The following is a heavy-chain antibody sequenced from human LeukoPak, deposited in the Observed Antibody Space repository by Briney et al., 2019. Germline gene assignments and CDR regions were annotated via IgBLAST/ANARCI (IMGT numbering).Heavy chain of an antibody. V-gene: IGHV1-69*04. J-gene: IGHJ5*02. Sequence: SVKVSCKASGGTFSSYAISWVRQAPGQGLEWMGRIIPILGIANYAQKFQGRVTITADKSTSTAYTELSSLRSEDTAVYYCARGAPTTVFWFDPWGQGTLVTVSS. CDR1: GGTFSSYA. CDR2: IIPILGIA. D-gene: IGHD4-11*01. CDR3: ARGAPTTVFWFDP.